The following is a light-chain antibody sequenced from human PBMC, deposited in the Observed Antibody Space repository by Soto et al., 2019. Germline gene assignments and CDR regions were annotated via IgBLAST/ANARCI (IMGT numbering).Light chain of an antibody. J-gene: IGKJ3*01. CDR1: ERPAKSDGNTY. Sequence: DVVMTQSPLSLSVTLRQSASISCRSSERPAKSDGNTYLNWFQQRPGQSPRRLIYKVSNRDSGVPDRISGSGSGTDFTLKVSREEADDVGLNYCMQGTHWPFTFGPGTRV. CDR3: MQGTHWPFT. CDR2: KVS. V-gene: IGKV2-30*01.